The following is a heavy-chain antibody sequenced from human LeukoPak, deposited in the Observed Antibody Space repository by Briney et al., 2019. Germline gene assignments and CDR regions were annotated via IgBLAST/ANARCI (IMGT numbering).Heavy chain of an antibody. V-gene: IGHV1-8*01. D-gene: IGHD3-3*01. CDR1: GYTFTSYD. J-gene: IGHJ6*03. Sequence: ASVKVSCKASGYTFTSYDINWVRQATGQGLEWMGWMNPNIGNTGYAQKFQGRVTMTRNTSISTDYMELSSLRSEDTAVYYCARALRFLVGDYYYMDVWGKGTTVTVSS. CDR2: MNPNIGNT. CDR3: ARALRFLVGDYYYMDV.